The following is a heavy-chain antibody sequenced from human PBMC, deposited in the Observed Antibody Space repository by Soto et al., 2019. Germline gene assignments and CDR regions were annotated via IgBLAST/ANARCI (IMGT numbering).Heavy chain of an antibody. CDR2: ISRYGDIT. V-gene: IGHV3-23*01. J-gene: IGHJ4*02. D-gene: IGHD3-22*01. Sequence: KGLEWVSAISRYGDITYYADSVEGRFSISRDNSKNTLYLQMNSLRAEDTAVYYCAKDRYLDHDSRGYLFDNWGQGTLVTVSS. CDR3: AKDRYLDHDSRGYLFDN.